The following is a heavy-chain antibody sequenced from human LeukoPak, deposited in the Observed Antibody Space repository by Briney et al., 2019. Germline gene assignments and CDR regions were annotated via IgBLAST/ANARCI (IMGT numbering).Heavy chain of an antibody. D-gene: IGHD1-26*01. CDR1: GYTFTSYG. V-gene: IGHV1-18*01. CDR3: ATRTDYSGRPYYFDY. J-gene: IGHJ4*02. Sequence: PVASVKVSCKASGYTFTSYGISWVRQAPGQGLEWMGWISAYNGNTNYAQKLQGRVTMTTDTSTSTAYMELRSLRSDDTAVYYCATRTDYSGRPYYFDYWGQGTLVTVSS. CDR2: ISAYNGNT.